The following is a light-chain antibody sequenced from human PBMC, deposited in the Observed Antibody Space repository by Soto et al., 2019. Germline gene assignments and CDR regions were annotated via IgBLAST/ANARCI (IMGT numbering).Light chain of an antibody. Sequence: DIVMTQSPGTLYLSPGERATLSCRASQSVSSYLAWYQQKPGQAPRLLIYDASNRATGIPARFSGSGSGTDFTLTISSLEPEDFAVYYCQQRSNWPPITFGQGTRLEIK. CDR1: QSVSSY. J-gene: IGKJ5*01. CDR2: DAS. CDR3: QQRSNWPPIT. V-gene: IGKV3-11*01.